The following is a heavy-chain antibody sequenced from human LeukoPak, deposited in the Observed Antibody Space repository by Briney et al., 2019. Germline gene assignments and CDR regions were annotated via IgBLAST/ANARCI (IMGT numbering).Heavy chain of an antibody. V-gene: IGHV3-7*01. J-gene: IGHJ4*02. CDR1: GFTFSSYG. CDR2: IKQDGSEK. D-gene: IGHD2-15*01. Sequence: GGSLRLSCAASGFTFSSYGMHWVRQAPGKGLEWVANIKQDGSEKYYVDSVKGRFTISRDNAKKSLYLQMNSLRAEDTAVYYCARDGGPFDSWGQGTLVTASS. CDR3: ARDGGPFDS.